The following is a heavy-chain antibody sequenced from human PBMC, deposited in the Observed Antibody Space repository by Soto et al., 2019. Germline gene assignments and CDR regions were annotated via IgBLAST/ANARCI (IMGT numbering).Heavy chain of an antibody. CDR2: IITMFNTA. D-gene: IGHD6-13*01. CDR3: ARHYPTAGSCAGWFDT. V-gene: IGHV1-69*01. CDR1: GGSDVFNNYP. J-gene: IGHJ5*02. Sequence: QVQLVQSGAEIKKPASSVKVSCKASGGSDVFNNYPVSWVRQAPGQGLEWMGAIITMFNTADYAQRFLGRVTITADQFTRTVYMELTSLTSDDTAGYFLARHYPTAGSCAGWFDTWGQGTLVTVSS.